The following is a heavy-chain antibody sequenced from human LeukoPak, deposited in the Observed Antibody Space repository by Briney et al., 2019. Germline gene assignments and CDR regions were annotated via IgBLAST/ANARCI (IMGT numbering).Heavy chain of an antibody. CDR3: ARVQRYAFDY. V-gene: IGHV3-48*02. J-gene: IGHJ4*02. CDR1: GFTFSTYA. CDR2: IRTSTEGANYA. D-gene: IGHD3-9*01. Sequence: GGSLRLSCAASGFTFSTYAMSWVRQAPGKGLEWVSNIRTSTEGANYAIYADSVKGRVTFSRDDAKNTLYLHMHSLRDDDTAVYYCARVQRYAFDYWGQGILVTVSS.